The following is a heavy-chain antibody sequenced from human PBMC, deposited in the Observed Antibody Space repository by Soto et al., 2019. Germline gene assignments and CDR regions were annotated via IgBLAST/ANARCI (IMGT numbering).Heavy chain of an antibody. V-gene: IGHV3-30*03. D-gene: IGHD3-16*01. CDR2: ISYDGSNK. CDR1: EFTFSSYG. Sequence: GGSLRLSCAASEFTFSSYGMHWVRQAPGKGLEWVAVISYDGSNKYYADSVKGRFTISRDNSKNTLYLQMNSLRAEDTAVYYCATCDTDDITDRYYYGMDVWGQGTTVTVSS. J-gene: IGHJ6*02. CDR3: ATCDTDDITDRYYYGMDV.